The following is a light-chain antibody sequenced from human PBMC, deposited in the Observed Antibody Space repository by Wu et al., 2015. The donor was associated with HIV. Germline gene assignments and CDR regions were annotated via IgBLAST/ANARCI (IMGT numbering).Light chain of an antibody. J-gene: IGKJ2*01. Sequence: QMTPVSFTLSASVGDRVTITCRASQSITIWLAWYQQRPGEAPNLLIYKASNLESGVPSRFSGSGSGTEFALTITSLQPDDFATYYCQQYNTYPYTFGQGTKLEIK. CDR2: KAS. V-gene: IGKV1-5*03. CDR1: QSITIW. CDR3: QQYNTYPYT.